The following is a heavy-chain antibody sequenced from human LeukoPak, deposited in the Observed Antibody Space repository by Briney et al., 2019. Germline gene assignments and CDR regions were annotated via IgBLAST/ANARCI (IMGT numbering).Heavy chain of an antibody. CDR2: IYYSGST. CDR1: GGSISSYY. J-gene: IGHJ4*02. V-gene: IGHV4-59*08. Sequence: PSETLSLTCTDSGGSISSYYWSWIRQPPGKGLEWIGYIYYSGSTNYNPSLKSRVTISVDTSKNQFSLKLSSVTAADTAVYYCARGGVVVPDYWGQGTLVTVSS. CDR3: ARGGVVVPDY. D-gene: IGHD3-22*01.